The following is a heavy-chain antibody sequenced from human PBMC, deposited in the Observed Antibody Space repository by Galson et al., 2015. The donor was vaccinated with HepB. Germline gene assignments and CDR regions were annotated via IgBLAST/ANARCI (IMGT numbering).Heavy chain of an antibody. D-gene: IGHD5-12*01. V-gene: IGHV1-46*03. CDR3: ARGAPALLVATLGGRFDY. CDR2: INPSGGST. Sequence: SVKVSCKASGYTFTSYYMHWVRQAPGQGLEWMGIINPSGGSTSYAQKFQGRVTMTRDTSTSTVYMELSSLRSEDTAVYYCARGAPALLVATLGGRFDYWGQGTLVTVSS. CDR1: GYTFTSYY. J-gene: IGHJ4*02.